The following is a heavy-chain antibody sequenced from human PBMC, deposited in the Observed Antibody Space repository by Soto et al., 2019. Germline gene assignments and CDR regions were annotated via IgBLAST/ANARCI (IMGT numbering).Heavy chain of an antibody. CDR2: IYRSGTT. V-gene: IGHV4-31*03. D-gene: IGHD7-27*01. CDR3: AREGELGPYYFDY. J-gene: IGHJ4*02. CDR1: GGSISSGGYY. Sequence: SETLSLTCTVSGGSISSGGYYWTWIRHYPGKGLEWIGYIYRSGTTFYNPSLRSRLTISVDTSKNQFSLKLNSVTAADTAVYYCAREGELGPYYFDYWGQGTLVTVSS.